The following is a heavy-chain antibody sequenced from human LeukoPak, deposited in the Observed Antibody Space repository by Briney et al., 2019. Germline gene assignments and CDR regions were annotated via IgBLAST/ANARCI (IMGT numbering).Heavy chain of an antibody. CDR1: GGTFSSYA. CDR3: ARAGHGGNSHRPWDY. D-gene: IGHD4-23*01. J-gene: IGHJ4*02. Sequence: ASVKVPCKASGGTFSSYAISWVRQAPGQGLEWMGGIIPIFGTANYAQKFQGRVTITTDESTSTAYMELSSLRSEDTAVYYCARAGHGGNSHRPWDYWGQGTLVTVSS. V-gene: IGHV1-69*05. CDR2: IIPIFGTA.